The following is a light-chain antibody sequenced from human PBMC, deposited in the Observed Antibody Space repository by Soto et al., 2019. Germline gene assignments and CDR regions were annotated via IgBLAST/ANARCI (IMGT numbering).Light chain of an antibody. CDR3: QQYGNSPPGT. CDR1: QSVGNSH. Sequence: ETGGTQSPCTLYFSPGERATLSCRASQSVGNSHVAWYQQRRGLPPRLLIYGASNRATGIPDRFSGSGSGADFTLTISILEPEDFAVYFCQQYGNSPPGTLGQGTRLEI. V-gene: IGKV3-20*01. J-gene: IGKJ5*01. CDR2: GAS.